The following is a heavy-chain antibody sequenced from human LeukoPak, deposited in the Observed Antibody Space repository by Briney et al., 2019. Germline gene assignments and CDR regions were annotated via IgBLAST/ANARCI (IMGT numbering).Heavy chain of an antibody. Sequence: PSETLSLTCTVSGGSLDSGDYYWSWVRQPPGKGLEWIGYFRHRGITTYTPSLRSRVTMSADTSKNQFSLRVNFVTAADTAVYYCARGSRKGFDYWGQGTLVTVSS. V-gene: IGHV4-30-4*01. CDR2: FRHRGIT. CDR1: GGSLDSGDYY. J-gene: IGHJ4*02. D-gene: IGHD3-10*01. CDR3: ARGSRKGFDY.